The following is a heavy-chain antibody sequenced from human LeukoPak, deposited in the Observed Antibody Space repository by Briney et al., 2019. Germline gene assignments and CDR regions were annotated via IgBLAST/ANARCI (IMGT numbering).Heavy chain of an antibody. CDR1: GFTFSTYA. CDR2: ISYDGSNK. V-gene: IGHV3-30*04. CDR3: ARDWSPNWFGP. J-gene: IGHJ5*02. Sequence: PGRSLRLSCAASGFTFSTYAMHWVRQAPGKGLEWVAVISYDGSNKYYADSVKGRFTISRDNSKNTLYLQMNSLRAEDTAVYYCARDWSPNWFGPWGQGTLVTVSS.